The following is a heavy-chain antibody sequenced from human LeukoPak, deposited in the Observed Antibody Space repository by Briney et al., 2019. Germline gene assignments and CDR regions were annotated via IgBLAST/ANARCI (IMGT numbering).Heavy chain of an antibody. J-gene: IGHJ3*02. V-gene: IGHV1-46*01. D-gene: IGHD1-26*01. CDR1: GYTFTSYY. CDR2: INPSGGST. CDR3: AREAQVGATRVWAFDI. Sequence: ASVKVSCKASGYTFTSYYTHWVRQAPGQGLEWMGIINPSGGSTSYAQKFQGRVTMTRDTSTSTVYVELSSLRSEDTAVYYCAREAQVGATRVWAFDIWGQGTMVTVSS.